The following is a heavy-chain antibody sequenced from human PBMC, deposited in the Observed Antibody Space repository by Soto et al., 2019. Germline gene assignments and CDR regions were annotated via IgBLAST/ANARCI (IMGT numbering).Heavy chain of an antibody. CDR2: IIPIFGAA. CDR3: ASGVWSGSDY. Sequence: QVQLVQSGPEVKKPGSSVKVSCKASGGNFSTYALNWLRQAPGQGLEWMGGIIPIFGAADFARKFQGRVSITADISTSTVYMELSSLRSEDTAVYYCASGVWSGSDYWGQGTLVTVSS. J-gene: IGHJ4*02. D-gene: IGHD3-3*01. CDR1: GGNFSTYA. V-gene: IGHV1-69*06.